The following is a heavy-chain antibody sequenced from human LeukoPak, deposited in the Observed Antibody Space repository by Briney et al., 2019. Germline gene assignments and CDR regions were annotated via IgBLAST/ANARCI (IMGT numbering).Heavy chain of an antibody. V-gene: IGHV3-66*01. J-gene: IGHJ4*02. Sequence: GGSLRLSCAASGFTVTSNYMSWVRQAPGKGLEWVSTILGSGDTCYADSVKGRFTISRDNSKNTLYLQMNSLRAEDTAVYYCARDHFGVYYDSSGYYYFDYWGQGALVTVSS. CDR3: ARDHFGVYYDSSGYYYFDY. D-gene: IGHD3-22*01. CDR2: ILGSGDT. CDR1: GFTVTSNY.